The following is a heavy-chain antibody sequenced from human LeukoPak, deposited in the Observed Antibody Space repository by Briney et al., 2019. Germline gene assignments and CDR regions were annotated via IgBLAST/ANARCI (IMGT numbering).Heavy chain of an antibody. CDR1: GGSINGYY. V-gene: IGHV4-59*01. CDR3: ARVGGTNFYYYGMDV. Sequence: SETLSLTCTVSGGSINGYYWSWIRQPPGKGLEWIGYVYYSGSTNYNPSLKSRVTISVDTSKNQFSLKVSSVTAADTAVYYCARVGGTNFYYYGMDVWGQGTTVTVSS. D-gene: IGHD1-26*01. CDR2: VYYSGST. J-gene: IGHJ6*02.